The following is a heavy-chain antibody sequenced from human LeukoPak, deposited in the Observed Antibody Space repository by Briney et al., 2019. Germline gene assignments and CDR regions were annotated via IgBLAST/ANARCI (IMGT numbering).Heavy chain of an antibody. V-gene: IGHV3-15*01. CDR3: ITRGVVA. D-gene: IGHD2-15*01. CDR1: GFNIRNNW. J-gene: IGHJ4*02. Sequence: GGSLRLSCEASGFNIRNNWMSWVRQAPGKGLEWAGRIKSKTDGGTIDYAAPVKGRFPISRDDSKNTLYLQMNSLKAEDTAVYYCITRGVVAWGQGTLVTVSS. CDR2: IKSKTDGGTI.